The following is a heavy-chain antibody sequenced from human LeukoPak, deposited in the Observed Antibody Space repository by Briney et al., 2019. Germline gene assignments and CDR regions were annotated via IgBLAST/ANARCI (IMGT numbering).Heavy chain of an antibody. V-gene: IGHV3-23*01. CDR3: AKAGTSVVIIYYFDY. D-gene: IGHD3-3*01. J-gene: IGHJ4*02. CDR2: ISGSGGST. CDR1: GFTFSSYA. Sequence: GGSLRLSCAASGFTFSSYAMSWVRQAPGKGLEWVSAISGSGGSTYYADSVKGRSTISRDNSKNTLYLQMNGLRAEDTAVYYCAKAGTSVVIIYYFDYWGQGTLVTVSS.